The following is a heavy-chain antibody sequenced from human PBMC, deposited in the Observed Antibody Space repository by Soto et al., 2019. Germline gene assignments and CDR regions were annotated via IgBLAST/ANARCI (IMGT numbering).Heavy chain of an antibody. CDR1: GFTFSNAW. CDR2: IKSRTDGGAT. D-gene: IGHD3-10*01. Sequence: GGSLRLSCAASGFTFSNAWMTWVRQAPGKGLEWVGRIKSRTDGGATEYAPPVNDRFIISRDDSRNMVFLQMNSLKTEDTAVYFCTYLYREGPWGQGTLVTVSS. V-gene: IGHV3-15*01. CDR3: TYLYREGP. J-gene: IGHJ5*02.